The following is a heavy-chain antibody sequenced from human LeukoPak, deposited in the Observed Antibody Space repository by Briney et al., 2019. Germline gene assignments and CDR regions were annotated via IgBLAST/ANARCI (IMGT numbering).Heavy chain of an antibody. D-gene: IGHD6-13*01. CDR2: IYHSGST. CDR1: GGSFSGCY. CDR3: ARATVAAAADTDKYYFDY. V-gene: IGHV4-34*01. Sequence: PSETLSLTCAVYGGSFSGCYWSWIRQPPGKGLEWIGYIYHSGSTYYNPSLKSRVTISVDRSKNQFSLKLSSVTAADTAVYYCARATVAAAADTDKYYFDYWGQGTLVTVSS. J-gene: IGHJ4*02.